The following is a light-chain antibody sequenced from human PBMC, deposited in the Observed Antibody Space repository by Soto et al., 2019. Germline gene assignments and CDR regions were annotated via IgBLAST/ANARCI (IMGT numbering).Light chain of an antibody. CDR3: QQANSFPIT. CDR2: GAS. J-gene: IGKJ5*01. CDR1: QGISSW. V-gene: IGKV1D-12*01. Sequence: DIQMTQSPSPVSASVGDRVTITCRASQGISSWLAWYQKKPGKAPNLLIYGASSLQSGVPSRFSGSGSGTDFTLTISSLQPEDFATYYCQQANSFPITFGQGTRLEIK.